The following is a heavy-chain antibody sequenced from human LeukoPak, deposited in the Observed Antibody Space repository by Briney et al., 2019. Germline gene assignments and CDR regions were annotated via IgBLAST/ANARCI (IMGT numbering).Heavy chain of an antibody. J-gene: IGHJ4*02. CDR2: ITPDGTDT. CDR1: GFSFSGHW. CDR3: TRSGFSNGYDY. D-gene: IGHD2-8*01. V-gene: IGHV3-74*03. Sequence: PGGSLRLSCVASGFSFSGHWMHWVRQAPGKGLVAVSRITPDGTDTAYADSVKGRFTISRDNAKNTLYLEMNGLTAEDTALYYCTRSGFSNGYDYWGQGTLVTVSS.